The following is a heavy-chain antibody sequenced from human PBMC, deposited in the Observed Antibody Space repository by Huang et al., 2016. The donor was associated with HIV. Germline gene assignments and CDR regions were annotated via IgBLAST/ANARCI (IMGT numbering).Heavy chain of an antibody. CDR1: GGSFRNYY. V-gene: IGHV4-34*01. CDR3: ARGFSYGHFAF. J-gene: IGHJ4*02. D-gene: IGHD5-18*01. Sequence: QVQLQQWGAGLLKPSETLSLTCAVYGGSFRNYYWRWLRQSPGEGLEWIGEINDRGSTNYNSALGSRVTMSVDTSKNQFSLRLKSVTAADTGIYYCARGFSYGHFAFWGQGNLVTVSS. CDR2: INDRGST.